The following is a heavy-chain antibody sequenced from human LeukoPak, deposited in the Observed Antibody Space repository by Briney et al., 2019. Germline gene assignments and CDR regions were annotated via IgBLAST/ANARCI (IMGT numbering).Heavy chain of an antibody. CDR3: ASNYYGSGNFDY. CDR1: GGTFSSYA. V-gene: IGHV1-69*01. J-gene: IGHJ4*02. Sequence: GSSVKVSCKASGGTFSSYAISWVRQAPGQGLEWMGGIIPIFGTANYAQKFQGRVTITADESTSTAYMELSSLRSEDTAVYYCASNYYGSGNFDYWGQGTLVTVSS. CDR2: IIPIFGTA. D-gene: IGHD3-10*01.